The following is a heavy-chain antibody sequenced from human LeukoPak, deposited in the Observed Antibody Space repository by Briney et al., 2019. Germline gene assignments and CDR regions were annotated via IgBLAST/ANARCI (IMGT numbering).Heavy chain of an antibody. J-gene: IGHJ3*02. Sequence: PGGSLRLSCTASGFTFGDYAMSWVRQAPGKGLEWVGFIRSKAYGGTTEYAASVKGRFTISRDDSKSIAYLQMNSLKTEDTAVYYCTTDEGLLWFGELAAFDIWGQGTMVTVSS. V-gene: IGHV3-49*04. CDR1: GFTFGDYA. CDR2: IRSKAYGGTT. D-gene: IGHD3-10*01. CDR3: TTDEGLLWFGELAAFDI.